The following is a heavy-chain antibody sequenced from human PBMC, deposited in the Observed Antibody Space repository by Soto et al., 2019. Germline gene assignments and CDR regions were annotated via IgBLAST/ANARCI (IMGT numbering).Heavy chain of an antibody. Sequence: QVQLQESGPGLVKPSETLSLTCTVSGGSISTYYWSWIRQPPGKGLEWIGYIYYSGSTDYNPSLKGRVTMSVDTSKDQFSLKLRSVTAADTAVYFCARGVGLRTYFSSYGLDVWGQGTTVTVSS. D-gene: IGHD2-15*01. CDR1: GGSISTYY. J-gene: IGHJ6*02. CDR3: ARGVGLRTYFSSYGLDV. V-gene: IGHV4-59*01. CDR2: IYYSGST.